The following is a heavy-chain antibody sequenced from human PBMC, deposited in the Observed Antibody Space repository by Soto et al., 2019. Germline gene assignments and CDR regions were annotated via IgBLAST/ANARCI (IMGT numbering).Heavy chain of an antibody. D-gene: IGHD5-12*01. CDR2: ISHLEST. J-gene: IGHJ4*02. V-gene: IGHV4-30-2*06. Sequence: SETLSLTCTVSGASISYGGFSWRWIRQSPGNGLEWIGYISHLESTYFHPSFKSRLTMSIDRTRNQFSLKLSSVTAADMAVYYCARGGGYDSFDYWGQGVLVTVSS. CDR3: ARGGGYDSFDY. CDR1: GASISYGGFS.